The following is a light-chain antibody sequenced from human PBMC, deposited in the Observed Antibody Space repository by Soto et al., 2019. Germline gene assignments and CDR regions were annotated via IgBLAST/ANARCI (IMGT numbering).Light chain of an antibody. V-gene: IGKV3-20*01. Sequence: EIVLTQSPGTLSLSPGERATLSCRASQSVTSNSLAWYQQKPGQAPRLLLYGASNRATGIPDRFSGSGSGTDFTLTISSVEPEDFAVYSCQQYGSLPYTFGQGTKLEIK. CDR1: QSVTSNS. CDR3: QQYGSLPYT. J-gene: IGKJ2*01. CDR2: GAS.